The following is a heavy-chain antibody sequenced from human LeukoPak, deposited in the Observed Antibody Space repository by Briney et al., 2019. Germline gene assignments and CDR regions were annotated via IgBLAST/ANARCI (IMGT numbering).Heavy chain of an antibody. Sequence: SETLSLTCTVSGGSISSSSYYWGWIRQPPGKGLEWIGTIYFSGNTYYNPSLKSRVTVSVDTSKNQFSLKLSSVTAADTAVYYCARDSHGYCSGGSCYSGGWFDPWGQGTLVTVSS. CDR1: GGSISSSSYY. CDR2: IYFSGNT. J-gene: IGHJ5*02. CDR3: ARDSHGYCSGGSCYSGGWFDP. D-gene: IGHD2-15*01. V-gene: IGHV4-39*07.